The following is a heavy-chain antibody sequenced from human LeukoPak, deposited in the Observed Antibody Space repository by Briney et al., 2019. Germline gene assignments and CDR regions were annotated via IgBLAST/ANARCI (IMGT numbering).Heavy chain of an antibody. J-gene: IGHJ4*02. CDR2: FDPEDGET. Sequence: ASVKVSCKVSGYTLTELSMHWVRQAPGKGLEWMGGFDPEDGETIYAQKFQGRVTMTEDTSTVTAYMELSSLRSEDTAVYYCATAITIFGVVITNFDYWGQGTLVTVSS. CDR1: GYTLTELS. D-gene: IGHD3-3*01. V-gene: IGHV1-24*01. CDR3: ATAITIFGVVITNFDY.